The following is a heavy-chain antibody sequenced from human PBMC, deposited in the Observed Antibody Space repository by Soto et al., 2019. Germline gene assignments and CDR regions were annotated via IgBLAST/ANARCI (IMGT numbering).Heavy chain of an antibody. J-gene: IGHJ3*02. CDR1: GFTFSDYW. CDR3: ARDPYGNGYGAFDI. CDR2: IKHDGSDI. D-gene: IGHD3-22*01. Sequence: GGSRRLSCAASGFTFSDYWMSWVRLSPGKGLEWVANIKHDGSDIRYVDSVKGRFTMSRDNAEKSLYWQMSSLGAEDTAMYYCARDPYGNGYGAFDIWGQGTMVTVSS. V-gene: IGHV3-7*03.